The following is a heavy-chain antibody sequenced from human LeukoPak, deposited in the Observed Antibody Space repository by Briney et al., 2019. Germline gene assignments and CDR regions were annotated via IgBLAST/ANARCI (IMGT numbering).Heavy chain of an antibody. D-gene: IGHD2-15*01. CDR2: IYYSGST. CDR3: ARDVSVVGYCSGGSCGY. J-gene: IGHJ4*02. CDR1: GGSISSYY. V-gene: IGHV4-59*12. Sequence: PSETLSLTCTVSGGSISSYYWSWIRQPPGKGLEWIGYIYYSGSTNYNPSLKSRVTISVDTSKNQFSLKLSSVTAADTAVYYCARDVSVVGYCSGGSCGYWGQGTLVTVSS.